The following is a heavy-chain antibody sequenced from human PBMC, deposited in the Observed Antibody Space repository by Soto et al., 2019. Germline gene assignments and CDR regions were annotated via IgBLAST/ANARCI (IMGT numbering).Heavy chain of an antibody. D-gene: IGHD3-22*01. CDR3: ARDYSLAVVAPGY. Sequence: QVQLVESGGGVVQPGRSLRLSCAASGFTFSSYTMHWVRQSPGKGLEWVADISHDGGDKYYADSVKSRFTISRDNSKNTLYLQMNSLRAEDTSVYYCARDYSLAVVAPGYWGQGILVTVSS. J-gene: IGHJ4*02. CDR1: GFTFSSYT. CDR2: ISHDGGDK. V-gene: IGHV3-30-3*01.